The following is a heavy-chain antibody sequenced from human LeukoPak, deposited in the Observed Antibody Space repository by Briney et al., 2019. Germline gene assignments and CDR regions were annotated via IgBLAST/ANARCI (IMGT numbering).Heavy chain of an antibody. CDR3: AKASASSFGMEV. V-gene: IGHV3-30*18. J-gene: IGHJ6*02. CDR1: GFTFSTYG. CDR2: ISYDGSNQ. D-gene: IGHD1-26*01. Sequence: GGSLRLSCAASGFTFSTYGMQWVRQAPGKGLEWVALISYDGSNQYYADSVKGRFTISRDNSKNTVSLQMNGLRTEDSAVYYCAKASASSFGMEVWGQGTTVTVSS.